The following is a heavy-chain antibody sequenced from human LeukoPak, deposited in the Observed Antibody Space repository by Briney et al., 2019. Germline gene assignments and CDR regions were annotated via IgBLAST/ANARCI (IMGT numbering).Heavy chain of an antibody. CDR1: GFTFDDYA. CDR3: AKENYYDSSGYYPSYYFDY. D-gene: IGHD3-22*01. CDR2: ISWNSGSI. V-gene: IGHV3-9*01. J-gene: IGHJ4*02. Sequence: PGGSLRLSCAASGFTFDDYAMHWVRQAPGKGLEWVSGISWNSGSIGYADSVKGRFTISRDNAKNSLYLQVNSLRAEDTALYYCAKENYYDSSGYYPSYYFDYWGQGPLVTVSS.